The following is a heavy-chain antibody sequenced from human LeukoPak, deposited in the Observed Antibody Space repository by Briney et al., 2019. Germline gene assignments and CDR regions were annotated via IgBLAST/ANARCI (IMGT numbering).Heavy chain of an antibody. V-gene: IGHV4-34*01. CDR2: INHSGNT. CDR1: GGSFSDYY. J-gene: IGHJ3*02. D-gene: IGHD3-10*01. CDR3: GRRYYGVGFEI. Sequence: SETLSLTCAVYGGSFSDYYWGGFRNPSGKGLEWIGEINHSGNTNYNPSLKSRVSISTDMSQNQFSLKLSSVTAADTAVYYCGRRYYGVGFEIWGLGTMVTVSS.